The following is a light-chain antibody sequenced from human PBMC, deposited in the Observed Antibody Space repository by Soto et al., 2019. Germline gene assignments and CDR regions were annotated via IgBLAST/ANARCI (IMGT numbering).Light chain of an antibody. CDR1: QSVSSY. V-gene: IGKV3-11*01. CDR2: DAS. CDR3: QKRSNWPRPLT. Sequence: EIVLTQSPATLWLSRGERATLSCRASQSVSSYLAWHQQKPGQAPRLLIYDASNRATGIPARFSGSGSGTDFTLTISSLEPEDFAVYYCQKRSNWPRPLTFGGGTKVEIK. J-gene: IGKJ4*01.